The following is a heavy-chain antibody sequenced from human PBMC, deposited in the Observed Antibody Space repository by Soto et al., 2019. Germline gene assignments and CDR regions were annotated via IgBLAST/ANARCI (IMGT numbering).Heavy chain of an antibody. J-gene: IGHJ4*02. CDR3: ARDDIVVVPAASNSYDY. CDR1: CFTFTRYA. CDR2: ISAYNGNT. Sequence: GAPGKVSCQGSCFTFTRYAISWGGQAPGQSLEWMGWISAYNGNTNYAQKLQGRVTMTTDTSTSTAYMELRSLRSDDTAVYYCARDDIVVVPAASNSYDYWGQGTLVTVSS. V-gene: IGHV1-18*01. D-gene: IGHD2-2*01.